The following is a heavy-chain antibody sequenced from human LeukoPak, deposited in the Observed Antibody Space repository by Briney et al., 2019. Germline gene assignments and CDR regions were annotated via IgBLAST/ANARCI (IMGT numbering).Heavy chain of an antibody. Sequence: GESLKISCKGSGYSFTSYWIGWVRQTPGKGLEWMGIIYPGDSDTRYSPSFQGQVTISADKSISTAYLQWSSLKASDTAMYYXXXXDXTTYXDPDYWGQGTLVTVSS. J-gene: IGHJ4*02. CDR1: GYSFTSYW. V-gene: IGHV5-51*01. CDR3: XXXDXTTYXDPDY. D-gene: IGHD1-26*01. CDR2: IYPGDSDT.